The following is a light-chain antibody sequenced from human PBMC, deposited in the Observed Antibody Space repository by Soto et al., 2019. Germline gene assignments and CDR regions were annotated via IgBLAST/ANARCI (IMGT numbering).Light chain of an antibody. V-gene: IGKV3-20*01. Sequence: EIVLTQSPGTLSLSPGERATLSCRASQSVSSSYLAWYQQKPGQAPRLLIYGASSRATGIPARFSGSGSGTEFTLTISGLQAEDVAVYYCQQYYSTPWTFGQGTKVDIK. CDR2: GAS. CDR1: QSVSSSY. CDR3: QQYYSTPWT. J-gene: IGKJ1*01.